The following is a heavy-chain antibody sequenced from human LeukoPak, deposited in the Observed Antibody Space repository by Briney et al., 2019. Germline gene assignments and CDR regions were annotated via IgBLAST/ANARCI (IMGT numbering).Heavy chain of an antibody. V-gene: IGHV1-2*02. CDR1: GYTFTGYY. J-gene: IGHJ4*02. CDR3: ASHERLNYDFWSDGLPRDY. D-gene: IGHD3-3*01. CDR2: INPNSGGT. Sequence: ASVKVSCKASGYTFTGYYMHWVRQAPGQGLEWMGWINPNSGGTNYAQKFHGRVTMTRDTSISTAYMELSRLRSDDTAVYYCASHERLNYDFWSDGLPRDYWGQGTLVTVSS.